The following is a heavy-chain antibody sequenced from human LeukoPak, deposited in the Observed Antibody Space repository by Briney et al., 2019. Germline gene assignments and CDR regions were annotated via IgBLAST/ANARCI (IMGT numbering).Heavy chain of an antibody. CDR3: AKGVSVKIDAFDI. Sequence: PGGSLRLSCAASGFTFSSYGMHWVRQAPGKGLEWVAVIPYDGSNKYYADSVKGQFTISRDNSKNTLYLQMNSLRAEDTAVYYCAKGVSVKIDAFDIWGQGTMVTVSS. J-gene: IGHJ3*02. CDR2: IPYDGSNK. V-gene: IGHV3-30*18. D-gene: IGHD3-10*01. CDR1: GFTFSSYG.